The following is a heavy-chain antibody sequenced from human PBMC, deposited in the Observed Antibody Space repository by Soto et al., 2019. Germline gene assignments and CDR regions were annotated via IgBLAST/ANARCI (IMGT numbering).Heavy chain of an antibody. CDR3: TTDEVRGYYYRDALDY. CDR2: IKSKTDGGTT. V-gene: IGHV3-15*07. J-gene: IGHJ4*02. Sequence: GGSLRLSCAASGFTFSNAWMNCVRQAPGKKLEWVGRIKSKTDGGTTDYAAPVKGRFTISRDDSKNTLYLQMNSLKTEDTAVFYCTTDEVRGYYYRDALDYWGQGTLVTVSS. CDR1: GFTFSNAW. D-gene: IGHD3-22*01.